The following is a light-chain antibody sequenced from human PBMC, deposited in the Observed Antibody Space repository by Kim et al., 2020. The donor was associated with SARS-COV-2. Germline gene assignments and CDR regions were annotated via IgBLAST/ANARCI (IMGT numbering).Light chain of an antibody. CDR1: QGMSNS. J-gene: IGKJ4*01. CDR2: AAS. V-gene: IGKV1-NL1*01. Sequence: PSVDDSVTVTCQASQGMSNSLAWYQQKPGKAPKLLLYAASRLESGVPSRFSGSGSGTDYTLTISSLQPEDFATYYCQQYYSTQLTFGGGTKVDIK. CDR3: QQYYSTQLT.